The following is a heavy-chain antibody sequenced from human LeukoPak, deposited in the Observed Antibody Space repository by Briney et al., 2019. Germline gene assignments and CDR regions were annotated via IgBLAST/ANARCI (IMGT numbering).Heavy chain of an antibody. D-gene: IGHD6-25*01. CDR2: IKQDGSEQ. CDR3: AREAAPRY. Sequence: PGGSLRLSCAASGFTFSSYWMSWVRQTPGKGLEWVANIKQDGSEQNYADSVRGRFTISRDNAENSLYLQMNSLRAEDTAVYYCAREAAPRYWGRGTLVTVSS. J-gene: IGHJ4*02. V-gene: IGHV3-7*01. CDR1: GFTFSSYW.